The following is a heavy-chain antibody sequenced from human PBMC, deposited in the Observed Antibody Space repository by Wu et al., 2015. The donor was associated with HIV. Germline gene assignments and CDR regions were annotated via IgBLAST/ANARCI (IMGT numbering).Heavy chain of an antibody. D-gene: IGHD3-10*01. CDR1: RDTFNRFA. CDR2: ITPILGST. V-gene: IGHV1-69*11. J-gene: IGHJ5*02. Sequence: QVQLVQSGAEIKKPGSSVKVSCKASRDTFNRFAITWVRQAPGQGLECMGKITPILGSTVYTQKFQDRVTITADESTSTSYMELSSLTPEDTAVYYCAREVGAMLANWFDPWGQGTLVIVSS. CDR3: AREVGAMLANWFDP.